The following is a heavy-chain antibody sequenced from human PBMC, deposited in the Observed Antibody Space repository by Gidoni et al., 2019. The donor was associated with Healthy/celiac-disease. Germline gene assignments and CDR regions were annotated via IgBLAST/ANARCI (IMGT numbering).Heavy chain of an antibody. J-gene: IGHJ4*02. Sequence: QVQLVQSGAEVKKPGASVKVSCKASGYTFTSYYMHWVRQAPGQGLEWMGIINPSGGSTSYAQKFQGRVTMTRDTSTSTVYMELSSLRSEDTAVYYCARPQYDILTGYSSGFDYWGQGTLVTVSS. CDR3: ARPQYDILTGYSSGFDY. CDR2: INPSGGST. CDR1: GYTFTSYY. V-gene: IGHV1-46*01. D-gene: IGHD3-9*01.